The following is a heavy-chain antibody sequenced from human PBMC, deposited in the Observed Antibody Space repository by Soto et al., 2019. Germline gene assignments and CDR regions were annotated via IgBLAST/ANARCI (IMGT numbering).Heavy chain of an antibody. CDR3: ARVTTAVAAPGDYYYYGMDV. J-gene: IGHJ6*02. D-gene: IGHD6-19*01. CDR2: ISAYNGNT. Sequence: ASVKVSCKASGYTFTSYGISWVRQAPGQGLEWMGWISAYNGNTNYAQKLQGRVTMTTDTSTSTAYMELRSLRSDDTAVYYCARVTTAVAAPGDYYYYGMDVWGQGTTVTVSS. CDR1: GYTFTSYG. V-gene: IGHV1-18*01.